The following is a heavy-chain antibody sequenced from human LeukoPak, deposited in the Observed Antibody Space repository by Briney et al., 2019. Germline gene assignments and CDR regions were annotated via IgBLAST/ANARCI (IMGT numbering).Heavy chain of an antibody. D-gene: IGHD6-19*01. V-gene: IGHV1-8*03. CDR3: ARGPYSSGWYLQGFYYYYMDV. J-gene: IGHJ6*03. Sequence: ASVKVSCKASGYTFTSYDINWVRQATGQGLEWMGWMTPNSGNTGYAQKFQGRVTITRNTSISTAYMELSSLRSEDTAVYYCARGPYSSGWYLQGFYYYYMDVWGKGTTVTVSS. CDR2: MTPNSGNT. CDR1: GYTFTSYD.